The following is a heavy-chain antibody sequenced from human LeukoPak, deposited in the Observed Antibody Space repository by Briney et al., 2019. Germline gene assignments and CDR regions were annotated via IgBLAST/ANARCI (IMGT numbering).Heavy chain of an antibody. D-gene: IGHD5-18*01. V-gene: IGHV3-9*01. CDR2: ISWNSGTI. CDR3: VRGYSYGFDI. J-gene: IGHJ3*02. CDR1: GFTFDDYA. Sequence: PGGSLRLSCAASGFTFDDYAMHWVRQGPGKGLEWVSGISWNSGTIGYADSVRGRFTISRDNAKNSLYLQMNSLRPEDTALYYCVRGYSYGFDIWGQGTTVTVSS.